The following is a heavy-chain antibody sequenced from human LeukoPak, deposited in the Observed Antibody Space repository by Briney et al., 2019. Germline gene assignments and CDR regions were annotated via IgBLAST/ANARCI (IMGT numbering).Heavy chain of an antibody. CDR3: ARDSWSGYSHYYGMDV. CDR1: GYTFTSYG. J-gene: IGHJ6*02. V-gene: IGHV1-18*01. CDR2: ISAYNGNT. Sequence: ASVKVSCKASGYTFTSYGISWVRQAPGQGLEWMGWISAYNGNTNYAQKLQGRVTMTTDTSTSTAYMELRSLRSDDTAVYYCARDSWSGYSHYYGMDVWGQGTTVTVSS. D-gene: IGHD3-3*01.